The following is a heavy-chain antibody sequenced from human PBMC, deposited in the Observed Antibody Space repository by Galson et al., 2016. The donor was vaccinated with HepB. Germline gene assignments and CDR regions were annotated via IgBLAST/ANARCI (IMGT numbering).Heavy chain of an antibody. CDR3: AKDLSYATDWPYFDK. J-gene: IGHJ4*02. D-gene: IGHD2-2*01. CDR2: ISFDGKKK. CDR1: LAFSSFG. Sequence: LAFSSFGMHWVRQAPGKGLEWVALISFDGKKKSYTNAVKDRFTISRDSSRLYLQMDSLRPEDTAVYFCAKDLSYATDWPYFDKSGQGTLVIVSS. V-gene: IGHV3-30*18.